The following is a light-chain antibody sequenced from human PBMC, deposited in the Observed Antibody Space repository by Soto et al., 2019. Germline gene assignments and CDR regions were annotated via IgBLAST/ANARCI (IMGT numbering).Light chain of an antibody. CDR1: QGIRIY. CDR2: GAS. J-gene: IGKJ1*01. V-gene: IGKV1-27*01. Sequence: DIQMTQSPSSLSASVGDRVTITCRTSQGIRIYLAWFQQKPGRVPKLLIYGASTLQPGVPSRFSGSGSGTDFTLTISSLQPDDVATYYCQSYDGPPRTFGQGTQVEIK. CDR3: QSYDGPPRT.